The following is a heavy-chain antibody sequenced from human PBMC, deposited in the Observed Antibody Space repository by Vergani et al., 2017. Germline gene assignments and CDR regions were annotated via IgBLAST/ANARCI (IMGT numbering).Heavy chain of an antibody. CDR1: GFTFSNSA. CDR2: ISGPGLST. J-gene: IGHJ5*01. D-gene: IGHD2-21*02. Sequence: EVHLLESGGGLVQSGGSLRLSCAASGFTFSNSAVSWVRQAPWRGLAWVSSISGPGLSTYYADSVKGRFSISRDNSKNTVFLPMHSLRANDTAIYYCVREKIDLGSYCCDSWGHGILVTVSS. CDR3: VREKIDLGSYCCDS. V-gene: IGHV3-23*01.